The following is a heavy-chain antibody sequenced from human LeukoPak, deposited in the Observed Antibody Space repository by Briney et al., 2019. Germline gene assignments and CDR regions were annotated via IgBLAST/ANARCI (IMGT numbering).Heavy chain of an antibody. CDR3: ARHGSGILDY. D-gene: IGHD6-19*01. J-gene: IGHJ4*02. Sequence: SQTLSLTCAISGDSVSSNSATWNWIRQSPSRGLEWLGRTYYNSKWYNDYAVSVKSRMTINADTSKNQFSLHLTSVTPEDTAVYHCARHGSGILDYWGQGTLVTVSS. CDR1: GDSVSSNSAT. V-gene: IGHV6-1*01. CDR2: TYYNSKWYN.